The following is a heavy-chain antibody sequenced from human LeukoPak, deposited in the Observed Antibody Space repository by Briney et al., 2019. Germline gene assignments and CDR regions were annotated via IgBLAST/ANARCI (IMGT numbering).Heavy chain of an antibody. D-gene: IGHD2-21*01. J-gene: IGHJ3*02. CDR2: IIPIFGTA. CDR1: GGTFSSYA. V-gene: IGHV1-69*01. CDR3: AREVVIAIYAFDI. Sequence: SVKVSCKASGGTFSSYAISWVRQAPGQGLEWMGGIIPIFGTANYAQKFQGRVTITADESTSTAYMELSSLRSEDTAVYYCAREVVIAIYAFDIWGQGTMVTVSS.